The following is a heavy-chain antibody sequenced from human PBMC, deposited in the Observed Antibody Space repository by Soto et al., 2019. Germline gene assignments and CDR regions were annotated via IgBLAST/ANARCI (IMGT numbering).Heavy chain of an antibody. CDR2: MSPSGST. J-gene: IGHJ4*02. CDR1: GYTFTSYY. V-gene: IGHV1-46*01. Sequence: ASVKVSCKASGYTFTSYYMHWVRQAPGQGLEWMGIMSPSGSTSYAQKFQGRVTITRDTSASTAYMELSSLRSEDTAVYYCARDLQADYWGQGTLVTVSS. CDR3: ARDLQADY.